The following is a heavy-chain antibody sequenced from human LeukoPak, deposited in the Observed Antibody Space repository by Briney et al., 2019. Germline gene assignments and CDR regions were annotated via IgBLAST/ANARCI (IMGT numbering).Heavy chain of an antibody. V-gene: IGHV4-39*01. CDR1: GGSISSSSYY. CDR2: IYYSGST. Sequence: SETLSLTCTVSGGSISSSSYYWGWIRQPPGKGLEWIGSIYYSGSTYYNPSLKSRVTISVDTSKNQSSLKLSSVTAADTAVYYCARQGPLRFLEWFSIGNGMDVWGQGTTVTVSS. J-gene: IGHJ6*02. D-gene: IGHD3-3*01. CDR3: ARQGPLRFLEWFSIGNGMDV.